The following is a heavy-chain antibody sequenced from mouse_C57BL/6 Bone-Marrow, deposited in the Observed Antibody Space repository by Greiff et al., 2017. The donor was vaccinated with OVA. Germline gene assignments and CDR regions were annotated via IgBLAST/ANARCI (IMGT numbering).Heavy chain of an antibody. J-gene: IGHJ2*01. CDR3: ARNTYLDY. CDR2: IDPEDGET. V-gene: IGHV14-2*01. CDR1: GFNIKDYY. Sequence: EVKLVESGAELVKPGASVKLSCTASGFNIKDYYMHWVKQRTEQGLEWIGRIDPEDGETKYAPKFQGKATITADTSSNTAYLQLSSLTSKDTAVYYCARNTYLDYWGQGTTLTVSS.